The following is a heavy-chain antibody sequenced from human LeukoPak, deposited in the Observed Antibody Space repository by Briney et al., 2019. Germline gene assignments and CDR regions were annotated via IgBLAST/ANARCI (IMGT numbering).Heavy chain of an antibody. D-gene: IGHD1-14*01. CDR1: GFTFSSYG. V-gene: IGHV3-30*18. CDR3: AKVRGPLYYYAVDA. CDR2: VSYDGKYE. Sequence: PGGSLRLSCAASGFTFSSYGMHWVRQAPGKGPEWVATVSYDGKYEFYSDSAKGRFSISRNDSDSTVHLQMHSLRPEDSAVYYCAKVRGPLYYYAVDAWGQGTKVTVSS. J-gene: IGHJ6*02.